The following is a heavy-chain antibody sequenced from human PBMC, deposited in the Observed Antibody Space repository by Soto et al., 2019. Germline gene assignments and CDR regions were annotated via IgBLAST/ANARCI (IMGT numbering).Heavy chain of an antibody. CDR2: IYTSGST. CDR1: GGSISSYY. V-gene: IGHV4-4*07. CDR3: ARATTYYYDSSGYVEAFDI. D-gene: IGHD3-22*01. J-gene: IGHJ3*02. Sequence: QVQLQESGPGLVKPSETLSLTCTVSGGSISSYYWSWIRQPAGKGLEWIGRIYTSGSTNYNPSLKSRVTMSVDTSKNQFSLKLSSVTAADTAVYYCARATTYYYDSSGYVEAFDIWGQGTMVTVSS.